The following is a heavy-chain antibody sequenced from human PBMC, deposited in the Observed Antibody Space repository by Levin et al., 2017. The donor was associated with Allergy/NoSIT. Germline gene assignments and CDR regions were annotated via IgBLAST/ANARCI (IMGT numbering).Heavy chain of an antibody. CDR3: ARDFPPHYYGSGSYYGDAFDI. J-gene: IGHJ3*02. Sequence: LSLTCAASGFTFSSYWMSWVRQAPGKGLEWVANIKQDGSEKYYVDSVKGRFTISRDNAKNSLYLQMNSLRAEDTAVYYCARDFPPHYYGSGSYYGDAFDIWGQGTMVTVSS. D-gene: IGHD3-10*01. CDR1: GFTFSSYW. CDR2: IKQDGSEK. V-gene: IGHV3-7*01.